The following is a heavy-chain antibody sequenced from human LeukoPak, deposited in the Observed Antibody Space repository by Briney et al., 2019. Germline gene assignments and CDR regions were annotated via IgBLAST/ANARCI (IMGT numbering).Heavy chain of an antibody. CDR2: IYYSGST. CDR1: GGSISSGDYY. J-gene: IGHJ4*02. D-gene: IGHD6-13*01. Sequence: PSETLSLTCTVSGGSISSGDYYWSWIRQPPGKGLEWIGYIYYSGSTYYNPSLKSRVTISVDTSKNQFSLKLSSVTAADTAVYYCARLARYSSSWYKFDYWGQGTLVTVSS. CDR3: ARLARYSSSWYKFDY. V-gene: IGHV4-30-4*01.